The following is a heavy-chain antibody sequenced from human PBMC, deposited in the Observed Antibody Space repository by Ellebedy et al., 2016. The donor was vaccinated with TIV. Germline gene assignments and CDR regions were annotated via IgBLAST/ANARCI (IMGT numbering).Heavy chain of an antibody. CDR1: GFSFSSYH. J-gene: IGHJ3*02. V-gene: IGHV3-48*01. CDR3: ARRGYSYGYAFDI. CDR2: ISSSSTII. D-gene: IGHD5-18*01. Sequence: GESLKISCAASGFSFSSYHMNWVRQAPGKGLEWISYISSSSTIISYADSVKGRFTISRENAKNSLYLQMNSLRAGDTAVYYCARRGYSYGYAFDIWGQGTMVTVSS.